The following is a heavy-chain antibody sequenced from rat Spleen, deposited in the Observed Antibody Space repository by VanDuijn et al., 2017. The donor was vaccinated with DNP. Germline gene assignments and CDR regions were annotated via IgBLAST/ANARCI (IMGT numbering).Heavy chain of an antibody. CDR1: GFTFSSFP. D-gene: IGHD1-11*01. V-gene: IGHV5-46*01. Sequence: EVQLVESGGGLVQPGRSLKLSCAASGFTFSSFPMAWVRQTPTKGLDWVATISYDGLRTYYRDSVKGRFTISRNDAKNTLYLQMNSLRSEDTASYYCARGGRSYFDYWGQGVMVTVSS. CDR2: ISYDGLRT. CDR3: ARGGRSYFDY. J-gene: IGHJ2*01.